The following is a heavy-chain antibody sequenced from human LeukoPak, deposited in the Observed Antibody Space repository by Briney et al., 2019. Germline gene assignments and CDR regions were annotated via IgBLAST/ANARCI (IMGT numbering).Heavy chain of an antibody. V-gene: IGHV3-30*04. CDR2: ISYDGSNK. CDR1: GFTFSSYA. CDR3: ASSGGSYFVP. Sequence: GRSLRLSCAASGFTFSSYAMHWVRQAAGKGLEWVAVISYDGSNKYYADSVKGRFTISRDNSKNTLYLQMNSLRAEDTAVYYCASSGGSYFVPWGQGTMVTVSS. J-gene: IGHJ3*01. D-gene: IGHD1-26*01.